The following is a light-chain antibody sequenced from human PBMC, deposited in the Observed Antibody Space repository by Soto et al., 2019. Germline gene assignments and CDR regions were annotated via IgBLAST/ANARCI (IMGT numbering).Light chain of an antibody. CDR1: SSDVGSYYL. J-gene: IGLJ2*01. Sequence: QSALTQPASVSGSPGQSITISCTGTSSDVGSYYLVSWYQHHPGKAPKLIIYEDTKRPSGTSNRFSGSKSGNTASLTISGLQAEDEADYHCCSFAGARVIFGGGTKLTVL. CDR3: CSFAGARVI. V-gene: IGLV2-23*01. CDR2: EDT.